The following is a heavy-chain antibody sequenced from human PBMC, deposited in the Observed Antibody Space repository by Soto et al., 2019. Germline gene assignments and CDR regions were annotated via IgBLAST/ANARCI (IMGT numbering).Heavy chain of an antibody. D-gene: IGHD3-3*01. V-gene: IGHV3-23*01. CDR3: AKDRFLDWLLYSNYLLDY. Sequence: GGSLRLSCAASGFTFSSYAMSWVRQAPGKGLEWVSAISGSGGSTYYADSVKGRFTISRDNSKTTLYLQMNSLRAEDTAVYYCAKDRFLDWLLYSNYLLDYGGQGTLVTVSS. J-gene: IGHJ4*02. CDR2: ISGSGGST. CDR1: GFTFSSYA.